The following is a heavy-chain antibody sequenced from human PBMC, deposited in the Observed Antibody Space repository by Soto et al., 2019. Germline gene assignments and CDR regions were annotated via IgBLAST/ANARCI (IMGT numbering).Heavy chain of an antibody. CDR3: ARGDYDISGYYYATAYDFDY. V-gene: IGHV1-69*01. CDR2: IIPIFGTA. J-gene: IGHJ4*02. D-gene: IGHD3-22*01. Sequence: QVQLVQSGAEVKKPGSSVKVSCKASGGTFSSYAISWVRQAPGQGLEWMGGIIPIFGTANYAQKFQGRVTSTADESTSTAYMELSSLRSEDTAVYYCARGDYDISGYYYATAYDFDYWVQGTLVTVSS. CDR1: GGTFSSYA.